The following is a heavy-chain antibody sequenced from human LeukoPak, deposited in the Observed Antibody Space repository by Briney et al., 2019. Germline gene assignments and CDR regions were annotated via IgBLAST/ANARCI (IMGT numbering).Heavy chain of an antibody. CDR3: ARRGSRGYSYEV. CDR1: GYSFTSYG. J-gene: IGHJ4*02. CDR2: IYPGDSDT. V-gene: IGHV5-51*01. D-gene: IGHD5-18*01. Sequence: GESLKISCKGSGYSFTSYGIGWVRQMSGKGLEWMGIIYPGDSDTRYSPSFEGQVTIAADKSSSTAYLQWSSLKASDTAMYYCARRGSRGYSYEVWGQGTLVTVSS.